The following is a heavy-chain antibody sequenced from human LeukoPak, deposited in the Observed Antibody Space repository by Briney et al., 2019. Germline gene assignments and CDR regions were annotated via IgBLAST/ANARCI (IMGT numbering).Heavy chain of an antibody. D-gene: IGHD6-13*01. Sequence: SETLSLTRTVSGGSISSSSYYWGWIRQPPGRGLEWIGSIYYSGSTYYNPSLKSRVTISVDTSKNQFSLKLSSVTAADTAVYYCARRRYSSSWYDYWGQGTLVTVSS. CDR1: GGSISSSSYY. CDR2: IYYSGST. V-gene: IGHV4-39*01. J-gene: IGHJ4*02. CDR3: ARRRYSSSWYDY.